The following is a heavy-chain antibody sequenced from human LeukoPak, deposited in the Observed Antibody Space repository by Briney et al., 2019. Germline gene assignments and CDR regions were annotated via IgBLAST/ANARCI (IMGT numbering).Heavy chain of an antibody. Sequence: PSETLSLTCTVSGGSISSYYWSWIRQPAGKGLEWIGRIYTSGSTNYNPSLKSRVTMSVDTSKNQFSLKLSSVTAADTAVYYCARDDEYYYDSSGYPVRYYYYYYMDVWGKGTTVTVSS. CDR3: ARDDEYYYDSSGYPVRYYYYYYMDV. CDR2: IYTSGST. J-gene: IGHJ6*03. V-gene: IGHV4-4*07. D-gene: IGHD3-22*01. CDR1: GGSISSYY.